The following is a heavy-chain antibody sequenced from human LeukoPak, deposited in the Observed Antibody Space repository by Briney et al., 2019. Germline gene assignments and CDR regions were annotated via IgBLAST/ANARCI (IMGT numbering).Heavy chain of an antibody. CDR2: ISSSSSYI. V-gene: IGHV3-21*01. D-gene: IGHD4-23*01. J-gene: IGHJ4*02. Sequence: GGSLRLSCAASGFTFSSYSMNWVRQAPGKGLEWVSSISSSSSYIYYADSVKGRFTISRDNAKNSLYLQMNSLRAEDTAVYYCARADGSNSFALDYWGQGTLVTVSS. CDR3: ARADGSNSFALDY. CDR1: GFTFSSYS.